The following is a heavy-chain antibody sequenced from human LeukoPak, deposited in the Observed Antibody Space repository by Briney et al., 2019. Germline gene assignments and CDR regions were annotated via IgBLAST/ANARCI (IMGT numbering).Heavy chain of an antibody. CDR2: ISGSAHKI. Sequence: GGSLRLSCVASGITFSNYAVSWVRQAPEKGLDWVSVISGSAHKIRYADSVKGRFTISRDNSENIVYLQMNNLRVEDTAVYYCAGRPTGYSSGYIHWGQGTLVAVSS. CDR3: AGRPTGYSSGYIH. D-gene: IGHD5-18*01. CDR1: GITFSNYA. V-gene: IGHV3-23*01. J-gene: IGHJ4*02.